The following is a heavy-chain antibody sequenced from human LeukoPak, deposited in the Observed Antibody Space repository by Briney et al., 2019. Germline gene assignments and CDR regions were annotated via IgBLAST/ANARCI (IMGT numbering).Heavy chain of an antibody. CDR3: ARLCSTSSCYAFDI. V-gene: IGHV3-53*01. J-gene: IGHJ3*02. CDR2: IYSGSST. Sequence: GGSLRLSCAASGFTVTSDFVSWVRQAPGKGLEWLSDIYSGSSTYYADSVKGRFTISRDNSKNTVYLQMNSLRAEDTAVYYCARLCSTSSCYAFDIWGQGTMVAVSS. CDR1: GFTVTSDF. D-gene: IGHD3-22*01.